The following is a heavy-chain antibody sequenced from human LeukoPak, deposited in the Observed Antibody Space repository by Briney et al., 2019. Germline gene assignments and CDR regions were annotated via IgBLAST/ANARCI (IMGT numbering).Heavy chain of an antibody. D-gene: IGHD3-22*01. J-gene: IGHJ6*02. CDR2: IYYSGST. CDR1: GGSISSGDYY. CDR3: ARVSDSSGYYHHYYGMDV. V-gene: IGHV4-30-4*01. Sequence: PSETLSLTCTVSGGSISSGDYYWSWIRQPPGKGLEWIGYIYYSGSTYYNPSLKSRVTISVDTSKNQFSLKLGSVTAADTAVYYCARVSDSSGYYHHYYGMDVWGQGTTVTVSS.